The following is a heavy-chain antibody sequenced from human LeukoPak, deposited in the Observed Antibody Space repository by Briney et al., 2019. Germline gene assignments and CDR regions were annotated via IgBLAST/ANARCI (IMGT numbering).Heavy chain of an antibody. V-gene: IGHV5-51*01. CDR1: GYSFTSYW. D-gene: IGHD3-10*01. CDR2: IYPGDSDT. J-gene: IGHJ5*02. CDR3: ARREGDYYGSGSYYEP. Sequence: HGESLKISCKGSGYSFTSYWIGWVRQMPGKGLEWMGIIYPGDSDTRYSPSFQGQVTTSADKSISTAYLQWSSLKASDTAMYYCARREGDYYGSGSYYEPWGQGTLDTVSS.